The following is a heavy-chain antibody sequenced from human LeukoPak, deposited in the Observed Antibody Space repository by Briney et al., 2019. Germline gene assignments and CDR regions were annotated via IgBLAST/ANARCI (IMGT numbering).Heavy chain of an antibody. J-gene: IGHJ3*01. CDR1: GFTFSTYG. D-gene: IGHD3-10*01. CDR2: ISSSSDSI. Sequence: GGSLRLSCAASGFTFSTYGMNWVRQAPGKRLEWVSYISSSSDSIYYADSVKGRFTISRDNSENSLYLQMNSLRAEDTAVYYCTTRGELWFGDDAFDFWGQGTLVTVSS. CDR3: TTRGELWFGDDAFDF. V-gene: IGHV3-48*01.